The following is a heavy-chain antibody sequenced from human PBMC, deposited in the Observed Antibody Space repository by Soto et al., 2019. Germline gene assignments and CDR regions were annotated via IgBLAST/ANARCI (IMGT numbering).Heavy chain of an antibody. CDR3: ARDGDLYFGVVTAMIDAFDI. V-gene: IGHV3-33*01. Sequence: QVQLVESGGGVVQPGRSLRLSCAASGFTFSSYGMHWVRQAPGKGLEWVAVIWYDGSNKYYADSVKGRFTISRDNSTNRLYLQMNSRRAEDTAVYYCARDGDLYFGVVTAMIDAFDIWGQGTMVTVSS. J-gene: IGHJ3*02. D-gene: IGHD2-21*02. CDR1: GFTFSSYG. CDR2: IWYDGSNK.